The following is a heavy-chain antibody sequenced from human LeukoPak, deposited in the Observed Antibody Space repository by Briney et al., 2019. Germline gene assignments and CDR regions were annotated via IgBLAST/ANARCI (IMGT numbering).Heavy chain of an antibody. V-gene: IGHV1-69*04. CDR3: ATYIVVVPAAYYYGMDV. Sequence: ASVKVSCKASGGTFSSYAISWVRQAPGQGLEWMGRIIPILGIANYAQKFQGRVTITADKSTSTAYMELSSLRPEDTAVYYCATYIVVVPAAYYYGMDVWGQGTTVTVSS. CDR2: IIPILGIA. CDR1: GGTFSSYA. D-gene: IGHD2-2*01. J-gene: IGHJ6*02.